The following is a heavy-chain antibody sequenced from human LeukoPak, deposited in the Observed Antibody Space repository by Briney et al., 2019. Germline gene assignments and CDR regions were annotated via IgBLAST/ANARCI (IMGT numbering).Heavy chain of an antibody. J-gene: IGHJ4*02. V-gene: IGHV3-21*04. CDR2: ISSSGDYM. CDR3: AKDGEQRNFDY. Sequence: PGGSLRLSCAASGITFRTYSMNWVRQAPGKGLEWVSSISSSGDYMYYADSVKGRFTISRDNSKNSLYLQMNSLRTEDTALYYCAKDGEQRNFDYWGQGTLVTVSS. CDR1: GITFRTYS. D-gene: IGHD6-25*01.